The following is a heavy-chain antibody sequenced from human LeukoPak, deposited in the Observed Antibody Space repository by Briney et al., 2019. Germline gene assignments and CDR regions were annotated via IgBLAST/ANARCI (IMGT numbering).Heavy chain of an antibody. D-gene: IGHD5-24*01. J-gene: IGHJ4*02. CDR1: GGTFSSYA. CDR2: IIPILGIA. V-gene: IGHV1-69*04. CDR3: ARDKGDGYNKFPLDY. Sequence: SVKVSCKASGGTFSSYAISWVRQAPGQGLEWMGRIIPILGIANYAQKFQGRVTITADKSTSTAYMELSSLRSEDTAVYYCARDKGDGYNKFPLDYWGQGTLVTVSS.